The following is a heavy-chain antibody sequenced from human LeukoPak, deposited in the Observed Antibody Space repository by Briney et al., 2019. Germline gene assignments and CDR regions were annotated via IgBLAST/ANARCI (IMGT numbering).Heavy chain of an antibody. Sequence: PSETLSLTCTVSRSSISSSTYYWGWIRQPPGKGLEWIGNIYYSGSTYYNPSLKSRVTISVDTSRNQFSLKLSSVTATDTALYYCARDYGAYYFDYWGQGTLVTVSS. J-gene: IGHJ4*02. CDR3: ARDYGAYYFDY. CDR1: RSSISSSTYY. D-gene: IGHD4-17*01. V-gene: IGHV4-39*02. CDR2: IYYSGST.